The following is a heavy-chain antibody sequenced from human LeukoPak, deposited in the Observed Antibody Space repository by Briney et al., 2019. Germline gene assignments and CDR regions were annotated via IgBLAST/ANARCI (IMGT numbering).Heavy chain of an antibody. J-gene: IGHJ4*02. CDR1: GFTFSSYW. D-gene: IGHD3-22*01. CDR3: ARSRLGYFYDSSGPAKFDY. Sequence: GGSLRLSCAVSGFTFSSYWMSWVRQAPGMGLEWVASIEQDGSEKYYVDSVKGRFTISRDNAKNSLYLQMNSLRDEDTAVYYCARSRLGYFYDSSGPAKFDYWGQGTLVTASS. V-gene: IGHV3-7*01. CDR2: IEQDGSEK.